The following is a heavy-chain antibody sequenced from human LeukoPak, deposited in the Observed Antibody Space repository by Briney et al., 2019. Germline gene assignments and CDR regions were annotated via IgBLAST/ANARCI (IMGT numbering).Heavy chain of an antibody. V-gene: IGHV3-48*03. CDR3: ARCTTGRTFGSLREIKRSREIDY. Sequence: GGSLRLSCVASGLTFSSYEMNWVRQAPGKGLEWVSYISSSGSTIYYADSVKGRFTISRDNAKNSLYLQMNSLRVEDTAVYYCARCTTGRTFGSLREIKRSREIDYWGQGTLVTVSS. CDR1: GLTFSSYE. J-gene: IGHJ4*02. D-gene: IGHD1-1*01. CDR2: ISSSGSTI.